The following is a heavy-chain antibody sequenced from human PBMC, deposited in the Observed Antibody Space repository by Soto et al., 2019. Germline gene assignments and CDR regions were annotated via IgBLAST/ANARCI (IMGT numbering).Heavy chain of an antibody. Sequence: PGESLRISAKVSGYTFTNYWIGWVRQMPGKGPEWMGIIYPGDSDTKYNPSFQGQVTISADKSITTTYLQWSSLKASDTAIYYCAASIFYYGMDVWGQGTTVTVSS. J-gene: IGHJ6*02. V-gene: IGHV5-51*01. CDR1: GYTFTNYW. CDR3: AASIFYYGMDV. CDR2: IYPGDSDT.